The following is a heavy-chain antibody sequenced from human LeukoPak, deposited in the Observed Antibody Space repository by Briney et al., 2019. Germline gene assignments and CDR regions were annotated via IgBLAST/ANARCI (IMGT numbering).Heavy chain of an antibody. CDR1: GYTFTSYG. J-gene: IGHJ4*02. D-gene: IGHD4-17*01. V-gene: IGHV1-18*01. CDR2: ISAYNGNT. CDR3: ARVSVGATTVTTSGYFDY. Sequence: GASVKVSCKASGYTFTSYGISWVRQAPGQGLEWMGWISAYNGNTNYAQKLQGRVTMTTDTSTSTAYMELRSLRSDDTAVYYCARVSVGATTVTTSGYFDYWGQGTLVTVSS.